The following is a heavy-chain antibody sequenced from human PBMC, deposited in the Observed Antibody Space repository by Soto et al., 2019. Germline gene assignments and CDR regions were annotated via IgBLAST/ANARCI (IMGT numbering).Heavy chain of an antibody. V-gene: IGHV4-34*01. CDR2: INHSGST. CDR3: ARGYCTNGVCSPPTPTYGMDV. D-gene: IGHD2-8*01. Sequence: PSETLSLTCAVCGGSFSGYYWSWIRQPPGKGLEWIGEINHSGSTNYNPSLKSRVTISVDTSKNQFSLKLSSVTAADTAVYYCARGYCTNGVCSPPTPTYGMDVWGQGTTVTVSS. CDR1: GGSFSGYY. J-gene: IGHJ6*02.